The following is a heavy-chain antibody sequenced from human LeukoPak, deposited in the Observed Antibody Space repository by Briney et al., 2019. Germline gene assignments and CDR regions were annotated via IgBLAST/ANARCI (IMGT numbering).Heavy chain of an antibody. CDR2: IYHSGST. J-gene: IGHJ4*02. CDR3: ASLRYYYDSSGYYYDSRSIVFDY. CDR1: GGSISGGGYS. V-gene: IGHV4-30-2*01. D-gene: IGHD3-22*01. Sequence: SQTLSLTCAVSGGSISGGGYSWSWIGQPPGKGLEWIGYIYHSGSTYYNPSLKSRVTISVDRSKNQFSLKLSSVTAADTAVYYCASLRYYYDSSGYYYDSRSIVFDYWGQGTLVTVSS.